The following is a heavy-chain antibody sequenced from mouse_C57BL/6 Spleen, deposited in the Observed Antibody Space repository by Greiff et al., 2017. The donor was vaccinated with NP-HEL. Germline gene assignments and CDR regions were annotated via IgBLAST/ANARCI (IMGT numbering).Heavy chain of an antibody. J-gene: IGHJ4*01. D-gene: IGHD1-1*01. CDR2: INPSSGYT. CDR3: ARFTTVVATDAMDY. CDR1: GYTFTSYT. Sequence: QVQLQQSGAELARPGASVKMSCKASGYTFTSYTMHWVKQRPGPGLEWIGYINPSSGYTKYNQKFKDKATLTADKSSSTAYMQLSSLTSEDSAVYYCARFTTVVATDAMDYWGQGTSVTVSS. V-gene: IGHV1-4*01.